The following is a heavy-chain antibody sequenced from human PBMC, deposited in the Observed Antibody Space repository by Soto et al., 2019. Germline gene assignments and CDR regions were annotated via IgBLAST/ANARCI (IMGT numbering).Heavy chain of an antibody. CDR3: ARGRGHYYDSSGYYRLDFDY. V-gene: IGHV4-34*01. CDR1: GGSFRGYY. J-gene: IGHJ4*02. CDR2: INHSGST. Sequence: SETLSLTCAVYGGSFRGYYWSWIRQPPGKGLEWIGEINHSGSTNYNPSLKSRVTISVDTSKNQFSLKLSSVTAADTAVYYCARGRGHYYDSSGYYRLDFDYWGQGTLVTVSS. D-gene: IGHD3-22*01.